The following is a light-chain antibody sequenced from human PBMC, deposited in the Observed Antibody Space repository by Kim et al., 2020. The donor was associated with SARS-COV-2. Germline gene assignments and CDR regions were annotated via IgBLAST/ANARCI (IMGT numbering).Light chain of an antibody. V-gene: IGKV3-15*01. CDR3: QQYNMWPPMT. J-gene: IGKJ3*01. CDR1: QSVSTN. Sequence: EIVMTQSPATLSVSPGERATLSCRASQSVSTNVAWYQQKPGQVPRLLIYAASSRATGIPARFSGSGSGTEFTLTISSLQSEDSAMYYCQQYNMWPPMTFGPGTKGGYQT. CDR2: AAS.